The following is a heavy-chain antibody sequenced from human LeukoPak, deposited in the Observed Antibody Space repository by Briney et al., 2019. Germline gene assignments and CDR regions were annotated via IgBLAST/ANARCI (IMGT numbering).Heavy chain of an antibody. V-gene: IGHV4-59*01. J-gene: IGHJ2*01. D-gene: IGHD3-10*01. CDR3: ASTYGSENDYNHRWYCAL. Sequence: SETLSLTCTVSGGSISSYYWTWIRQPPGKGLEWIGYIYYSGGTNYNPSLESRVTMSVDTSKNQFSLKLSSVTAADTAVYYCASTYGSENDYNHRWYCALWGRGTLVTVSS. CDR1: GGSISSYY. CDR2: IYYSGGT.